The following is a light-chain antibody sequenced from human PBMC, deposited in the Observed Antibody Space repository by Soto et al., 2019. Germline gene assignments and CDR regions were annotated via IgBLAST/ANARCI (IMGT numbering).Light chain of an antibody. CDR1: QGIRSY. Sequence: QTQSSLSTSVRDRVTITCRASQGIRSYLGWYQQKPGKAPKRLIYKASTLKSGVPSRFSGSGSGTEFTLTISSLQPDDFATYYCQHYNSYSEAFGQGTKVDIK. CDR3: QHYNSYSEA. CDR2: KAS. V-gene: IGKV1-5*03. J-gene: IGKJ1*01.